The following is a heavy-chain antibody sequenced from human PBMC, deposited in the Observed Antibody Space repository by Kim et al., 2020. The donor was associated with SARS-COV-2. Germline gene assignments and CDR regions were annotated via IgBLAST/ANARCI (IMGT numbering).Heavy chain of an antibody. CDR3: TTESRTMETDLFEY. V-gene: IGHV1-24*01. CDR2: FDPENSET. J-gene: IGHJ4*02. CDR1: GSTLTEFS. Sequence: ASVKVSCKVSGSTLTEFSIHWVRQAPGKGLEWMGGFDPENSETIYAQNFQGRVTMTEDTSTDTAYMELSNLRSEDTAVYYCTTESRTMETDLFEYWGQGTLVTVSS. D-gene: IGHD3-10*01.